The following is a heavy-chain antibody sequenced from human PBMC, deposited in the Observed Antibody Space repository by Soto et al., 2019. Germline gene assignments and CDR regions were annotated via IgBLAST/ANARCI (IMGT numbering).Heavy chain of an antibody. CDR1: GGTFSSYA. CDR3: ARALKQVAYYYYYGMDV. V-gene: IGHV1-69*01. J-gene: IGHJ6*02. D-gene: IGHD6-13*01. CDR2: IIPIFGTA. Sequence: QVQLVQSGAEVKKPGSSVKVSCKASGGTFSSYAISWVRQAPGQGLEWMGGIIPIFGTANYAQKFQGRVTITADESKSTAYMELSSLRSEDTAVYYFARALKQVAYYYYYGMDVWGPGTTVTVSS.